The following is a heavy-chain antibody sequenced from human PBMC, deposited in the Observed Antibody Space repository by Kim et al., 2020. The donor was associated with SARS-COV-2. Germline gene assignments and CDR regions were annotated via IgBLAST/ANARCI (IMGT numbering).Heavy chain of an antibody. CDR3: AKDPEYSSGWYFGSNWFDP. Sequence: KGRFTISRDNSKNTLYLQRNSLRAEDTAVYYCAKDPEYSSGWYFGSNWFDPWGQGTLVTVSS. V-gene: IGHV3-23*01. J-gene: IGHJ5*02. D-gene: IGHD6-19*01.